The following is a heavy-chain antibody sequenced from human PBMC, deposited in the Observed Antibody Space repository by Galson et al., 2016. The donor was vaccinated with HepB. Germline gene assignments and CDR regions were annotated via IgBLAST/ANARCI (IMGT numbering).Heavy chain of an antibody. V-gene: IGHV3-74*01. CDR2: VNSDGRST. Sequence: SLRLSCAASGFTFSNYWMHWVRQAPGKGLVWVSRVNSDGRSTNYADSVKGRFTTSRDNAKNTLYLQMDSLRAEDTAVYYCAIRPWGEWGYCSGGTCSSVEQTDYWGQGTLVTVSS. J-gene: IGHJ4*02. D-gene: IGHD2-15*01. CDR3: AIRPWGEWGYCSGGTCSSVEQTDY. CDR1: GFTFSNYW.